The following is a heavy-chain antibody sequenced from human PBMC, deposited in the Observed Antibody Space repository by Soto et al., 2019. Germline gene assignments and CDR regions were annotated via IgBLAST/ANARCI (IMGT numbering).Heavy chain of an antibody. V-gene: IGHV3-48*02. D-gene: IGHD6-19*01. CDR1: GFTFSSYS. CDR2: ISSSSNTI. Sequence: GGSLRLSCAASGFTFSSYSMNWVRQGPGKGLEWVSYISSSSNTIYYTDSVKGRFSISRDNAKSSLYLQMNSLRDEDTAVYYCTTYIAVAGTPYYYGMDVWGQGTTVTVSS. J-gene: IGHJ6*02. CDR3: TTYIAVAGTPYYYGMDV.